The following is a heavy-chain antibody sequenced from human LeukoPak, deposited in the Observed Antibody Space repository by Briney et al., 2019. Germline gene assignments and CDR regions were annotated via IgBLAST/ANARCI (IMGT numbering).Heavy chain of an antibody. CDR3: ASYGATGTYSIVETYYFDY. Sequence: GGSLRLSCAASGFTFSSYSMNWLRQAPGKGLKWVSSISSSSSYIYYADSVKGRFTISRDNAKNSLYLQMNSLRAEDTAVYYCASYGATGTYSIVETYYFDYWGQGTLVTVSS. CDR1: GFTFSSYS. V-gene: IGHV3-21*01. J-gene: IGHJ4*02. D-gene: IGHD1-26*01. CDR2: ISSSSSYI.